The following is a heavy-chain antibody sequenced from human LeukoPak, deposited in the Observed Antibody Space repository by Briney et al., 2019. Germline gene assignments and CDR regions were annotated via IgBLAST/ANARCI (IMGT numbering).Heavy chain of an antibody. CDR3: ARAYYYGSGSSLNPFDY. CDR1: GSTFSSYW. D-gene: IGHD3-10*01. J-gene: IGHJ4*02. CDR2: IKQDGSEK. V-gene: IGHV3-7*01. Sequence: GGSLRLSCAASGSTFSSYWMSWVRQAPGKGLEWVANIKQDGSEKYYVDSVKGRFTISRDNAKNSLYLQMNSLRAEDTAVYYCARAYYYGSGSSLNPFDYWGQGTLVTVSS.